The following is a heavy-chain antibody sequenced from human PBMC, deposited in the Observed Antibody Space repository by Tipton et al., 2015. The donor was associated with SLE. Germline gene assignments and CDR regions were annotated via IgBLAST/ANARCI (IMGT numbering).Heavy chain of an antibody. J-gene: IGHJ3*02. CDR1: GGSISYYY. CDR2: IYSGGSP. Sequence: TLSLTCTVSGGSISYYYWSWIRQPPGKGLEWVGDIYSGGSPSYNPSLKSRATISVDTSKNQLSLKLSSVVAADTAVYYCARHEAYSGSSPFDIWGHGTMVTVSS. D-gene: IGHD1-26*01. V-gene: IGHV4-59*07. CDR3: ARHEAYSGSSPFDI.